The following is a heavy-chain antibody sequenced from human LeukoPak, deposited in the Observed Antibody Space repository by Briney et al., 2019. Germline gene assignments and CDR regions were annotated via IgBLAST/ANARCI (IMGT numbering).Heavy chain of an antibody. CDR3: ARFPFYYDDSSGYYPSPHAFDI. J-gene: IGHJ3*02. CDR2: IYHSGST. V-gene: IGHV4-4*02. Sequence: PSETLSLTCAVSGGSISSSNWWSWVRQPPGKGLGWIGEIYHSGSTNFNPSLKRRVTISVDKSKNQFSLKLSSVTAADTAVYYCARFPFYYDDSSGYYPSPHAFDIWGQGTMVTVSS. D-gene: IGHD3-22*01. CDR1: GGSISSSNW.